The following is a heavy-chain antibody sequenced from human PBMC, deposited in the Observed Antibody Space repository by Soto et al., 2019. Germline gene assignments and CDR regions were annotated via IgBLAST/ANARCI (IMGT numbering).Heavy chain of an antibody. D-gene: IGHD3-22*01. CDR1: GFTFSSYA. CDR3: AKRGNYYDSSGYQDAFDI. CDR2: ISGSGGST. V-gene: IGHV3-23*01. Sequence: EVQLLESGGGLVQPGGSLRLSCAASGFTFSSYAMSWVRQAPGKGLEWVSAISGSGGSTYYADSVKGRFTISRDNSKNTLYLQINSLRAEDTAVYYCAKRGNYYDSSGYQDAFDIWGQGTMVTVSS. J-gene: IGHJ3*02.